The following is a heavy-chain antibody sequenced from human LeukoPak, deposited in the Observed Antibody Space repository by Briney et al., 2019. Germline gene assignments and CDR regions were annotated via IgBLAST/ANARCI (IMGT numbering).Heavy chain of an antibody. CDR1: GFTFDDYA. CDR2: ISWDGGST. V-gene: IGHV3-43D*03. CDR3: AKDGVGLPGGYYMDV. Sequence: GGSLRLSCAASGFTFDDYAMHWVRQAPGKGLEWVSLISWDGGSTYYADSVKGRFTISRDNSRNSLYLQMNSLRAEDTALYYCAKDGVGLPGGYYMDVWGKGTTVTVSS. J-gene: IGHJ6*03. D-gene: IGHD3-16*01.